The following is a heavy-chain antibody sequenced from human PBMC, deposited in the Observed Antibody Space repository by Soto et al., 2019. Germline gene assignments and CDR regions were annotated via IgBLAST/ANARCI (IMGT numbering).Heavy chain of an antibody. V-gene: IGHV3-30*18. CDR2: MSYDANNQ. D-gene: IGHD3-16*02. Sequence: QVQLVESGGGVVQPGRSLRLSCTASGFTFSSYAMHWVRQAPGKGLEWVAIMSYDANNQYYAESVKGRFTISSDNFKNTLSLQMNSLRAEDSGVYYCAKALGELSPESFDYWGQGILVTVSS. J-gene: IGHJ4*02. CDR1: GFTFSSYA. CDR3: AKALGELSPESFDY.